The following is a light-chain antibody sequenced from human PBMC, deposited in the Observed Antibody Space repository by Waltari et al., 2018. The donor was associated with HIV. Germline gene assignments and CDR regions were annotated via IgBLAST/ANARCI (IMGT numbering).Light chain of an antibody. CDR2: GIS. J-gene: IGLJ1*01. V-gene: IGLV2-8*01. CDR1: LSDAGGYNY. Sequence: QSALTQPPSASGSPGQPVTISCTGTLSDAGGYNYVSYYQQHPGKAPKLMIYGISNRPSGVPDRFLGSKSGTTASLTVSGLQAEDEADYYCRSYAGSNHRHYVFGTGTKVTVL. CDR3: RSYAGSNHRHYV.